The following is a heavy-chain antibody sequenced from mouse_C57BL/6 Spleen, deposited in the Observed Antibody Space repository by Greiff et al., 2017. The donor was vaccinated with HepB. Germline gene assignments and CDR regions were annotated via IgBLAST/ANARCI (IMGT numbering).Heavy chain of an antibody. D-gene: IGHD2-4*01. Sequence: EVNVVESGGDLVKPGGSLKLSCAASGFTFSSYGMSWVATISSGGSYTYYPDSVKGRFTISRDNAKNTLYLQMSSLKSEDTAMYYCARQGSTMITSYFDYWGQGTTLTVSS. CDR2: ISSGGSYT. V-gene: IGHV5-6*01. CDR3: ARQGSTMITSYFDY. J-gene: IGHJ2*01. CDR1: GFTFSSYG.